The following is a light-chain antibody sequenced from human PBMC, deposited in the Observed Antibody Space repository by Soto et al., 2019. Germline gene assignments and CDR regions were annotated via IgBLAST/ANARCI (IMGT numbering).Light chain of an antibody. V-gene: IGLV2-14*01. CDR1: GSDIATFNY. Sequence: QSALAQPASMSGSPGQSISISCTGSGSDIATFNYVSCYQQYPGKAPKLLIYQVTSRASGVSHRFSGSKSGNTAALTISGLQPEDEAEYYCNSYSSTSFYVFGTGTKVTVL. J-gene: IGLJ1*01. CDR3: NSYSSTSFYV. CDR2: QVT.